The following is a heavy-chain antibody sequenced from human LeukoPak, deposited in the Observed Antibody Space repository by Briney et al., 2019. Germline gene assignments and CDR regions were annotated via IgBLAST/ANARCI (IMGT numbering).Heavy chain of an antibody. CDR2: IYSGGST. CDR3: ARYGDYDLGYFDY. J-gene: IGHJ4*02. CDR1: GFTVSSNY. Sequence: PGGSLRLSCAASGFTVSSNYMSWVRQAPGKGLEWVSVIYSGGSTYYADSVKGRFTISRDNSKNTLYLQMNSLRAEDTAVYYCARYGDYDLGYFDYWGQGTLVTVSS. V-gene: IGHV3-53*01. D-gene: IGHD4-17*01.